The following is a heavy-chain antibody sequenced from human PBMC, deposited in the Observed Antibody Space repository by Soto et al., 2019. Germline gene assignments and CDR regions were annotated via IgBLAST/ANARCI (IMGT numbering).Heavy chain of an antibody. V-gene: IGHV4-4*07. CDR3: SRVGCSNSKCYTRGMDV. CDR2: IYSDGTT. Sequence: TLSLTCTVSGGSISGYYWSWVRQPAGKGLEWVGRIYSDGTTNYSPSLKSRVTMSLDTSKDQFSLHLNSVTAADTAVYYCSRVGCSNSKCYTRGMDVWGQGTTVTVS. CDR1: GGSISGYY. D-gene: IGHD2-2*01. J-gene: IGHJ6*02.